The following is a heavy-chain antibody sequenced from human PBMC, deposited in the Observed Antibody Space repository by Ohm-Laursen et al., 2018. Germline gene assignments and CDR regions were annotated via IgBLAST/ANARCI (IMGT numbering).Heavy chain of an antibody. V-gene: IGHV1-18*01. Sequence: ASVKVSCKTSGYTFTNNGISWVRQAPGQGLEWMGWISGYNGNTYYAQNLQGRVTMTADTSTSTAYMELRSLRSDDTAVYYCARAPYGSGSFADYWGQGTLVTVSS. CDR3: ARAPYGSGSFADY. J-gene: IGHJ4*02. CDR1: GYTFTNNG. D-gene: IGHD3-10*01. CDR2: ISGYNGNT.